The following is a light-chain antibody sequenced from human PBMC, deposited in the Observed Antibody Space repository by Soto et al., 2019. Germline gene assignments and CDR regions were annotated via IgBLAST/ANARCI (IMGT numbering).Light chain of an antibody. CDR3: QSYDSSLGV. CDR2: GNS. CDR1: SSNIGAGYD. V-gene: IGLV1-40*01. Sequence: QSVLTQPPSVSGAPGQRVTISCTGSSSNIGAGYDVHWYQQLPGTAPKLLIYGNSNRPSGVPDRFSGSKSGTSASLAITGLQAEDEADYYCQSYDSSLGVFGTGTNVTVL. J-gene: IGLJ1*01.